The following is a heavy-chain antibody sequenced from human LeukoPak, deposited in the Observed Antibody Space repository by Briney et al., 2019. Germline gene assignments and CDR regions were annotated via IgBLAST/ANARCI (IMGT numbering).Heavy chain of an antibody. CDR2: IWYDGSNK. CDR3: ARDPYSSGWYKDAFDI. Sequence: GGSLRLSCAASGFTFSSYGMHWVRQAPGKGLEWVAVIWYDGSNKYYADSVKGRFTISRDNAQNSLFLQLNSLRAEDTAVYYCARDPYSSGWYKDAFDIWGQGTMVTVSS. CDR1: GFTFSSYG. V-gene: IGHV3-33*01. J-gene: IGHJ3*02. D-gene: IGHD6-19*01.